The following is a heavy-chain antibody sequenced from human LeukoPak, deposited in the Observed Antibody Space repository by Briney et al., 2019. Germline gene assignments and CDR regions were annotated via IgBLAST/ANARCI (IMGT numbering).Heavy chain of an antibody. CDR2: ITSSGSTI. V-gene: IGHV3-48*01. D-gene: IGHD3-9*01. CDR1: GFNFGTYG. CDR3: ARLYHDILGMPFDI. Sequence: GGALRLSCSASGFNFGTYGMNWVRQAPGKGLEWASYITSSGSTIYYADSVQGRFTISRDNAKKLLYLRMNSLTAEDTAVYYCARLYHDILGMPFDIWGQGTMVTVSS. J-gene: IGHJ3*02.